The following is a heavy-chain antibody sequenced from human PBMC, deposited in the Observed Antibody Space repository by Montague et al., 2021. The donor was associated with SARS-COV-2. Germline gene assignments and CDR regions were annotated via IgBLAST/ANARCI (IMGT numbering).Heavy chain of an antibody. V-gene: IGHV4-39*01. CDR1: GGSISSSSYY. CDR3: ARSPSHYDFWSGYRPGHYDY. D-gene: IGHD3-3*01. J-gene: IGHJ4*02. CDR2: IYYSGST. Sequence: SETLSLTCTVSGGSISSSSYYWGWIRQPPGKGLEWIGRIYYSGSTYYNPSLKSRVTISVDTSKNQFSLKLSSVTAADTAVYYCARSPSHYDFWSGYRPGHYDYWGQGTLVTVSS.